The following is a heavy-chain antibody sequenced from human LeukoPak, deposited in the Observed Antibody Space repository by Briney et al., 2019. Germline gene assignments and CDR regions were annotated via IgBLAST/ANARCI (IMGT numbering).Heavy chain of an antibody. CDR1: GFTFDDYA. V-gene: IGHV3-9*01. D-gene: IGHD3-22*01. CDR2: ISWNSGSI. CDR3: ARSPPRYDTRFFDH. Sequence: GGSLRLSCAASGFTFDDYAMHWVRQAPGKGLEWVSGISWNSGSIGYADSVKGRFTISRDTSKNTLYLQMNSLRVEDTAMYYCARSPPRYDTRFFDHWGQGTLVTVSS. J-gene: IGHJ4*02.